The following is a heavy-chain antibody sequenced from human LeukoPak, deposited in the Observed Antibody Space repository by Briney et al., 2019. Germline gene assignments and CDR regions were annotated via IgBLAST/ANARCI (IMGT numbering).Heavy chain of an antibody. Sequence: GGSLRLSCAASGFTFSSYAMSWVRQAPGKGLEWVSAISGSGGSTYYADSVKGRFTISRDNSKTTMYLQMNSLRAEDTAVYYCARERRDYDYVWGSYRLSVYFDYWGQGTLVTVSS. V-gene: IGHV3-23*01. D-gene: IGHD3-16*02. J-gene: IGHJ4*02. CDR2: ISGSGGST. CDR1: GFTFSSYA. CDR3: ARERRDYDYVWGSYRLSVYFDY.